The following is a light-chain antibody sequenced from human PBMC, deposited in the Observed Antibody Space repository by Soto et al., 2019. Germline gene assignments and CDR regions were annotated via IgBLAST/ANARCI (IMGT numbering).Light chain of an antibody. CDR1: NIGTKS. CDR3: QVWDTNTERVV. Sequence: SYVVTQPPSVSVAPGQTARITCGGNNIGTKSVHWYQQKPGQAPVLVVYDDSDRPSGIPERFSGSNSGNTATLTISRVEAGDEDDYYCQVWDTNTERVVFGGGTKLTVL. J-gene: IGLJ2*01. CDR2: DDS. V-gene: IGLV3-21*02.